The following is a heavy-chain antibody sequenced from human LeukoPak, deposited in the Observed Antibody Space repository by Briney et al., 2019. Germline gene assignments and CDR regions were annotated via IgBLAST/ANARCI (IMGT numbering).Heavy chain of an antibody. CDR3: ASRANSYGPIDY. V-gene: IGHV4-59*01. CDR1: GGSIIGYY. Sequence: SETLSLTCTVSGGSIIGYYWTWIRQPPGKGLEWIGYMYYNAGTHYNPSLKSRLTISIDTSKNQFSLKLSSVTAADTAVYYCASRANSYGPIDYWGQGTLVTVSS. D-gene: IGHD5-18*01. CDR2: MYYNAGT. J-gene: IGHJ4*02.